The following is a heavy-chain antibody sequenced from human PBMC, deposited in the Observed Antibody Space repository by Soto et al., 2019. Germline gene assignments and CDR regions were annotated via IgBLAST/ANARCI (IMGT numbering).Heavy chain of an antibody. D-gene: IGHD1-20*01. J-gene: IGHJ4*02. CDR3: DRVGSITATFDY. V-gene: IGHV6-1*01. CDR2: TYYRSKWYN. Sequence: PSQTLSLTCAISGDSVSSNSAAWTWIRQSPSRGLEWLGRTYYRSKWYNDYAVSVKRRITINPDTSKNQCSLQLNSVTPEDTALHSCDRVGSITATFDYWGQGTLVTASP. CDR1: GDSVSSNSAA.